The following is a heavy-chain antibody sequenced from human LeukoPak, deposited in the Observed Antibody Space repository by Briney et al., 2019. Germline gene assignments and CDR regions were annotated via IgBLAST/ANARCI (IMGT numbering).Heavy chain of an antibody. Sequence: SEALSLTCTVSGGSISSYYWSWIRQPAGKGLEWIGRIYTSGSTNYNPSLKSRVTMSVDTSKNQFSLKLSSVTAADTAVYYCARDLPTGYSYVILDYWGQGTLVTVSS. CDR3: ARDLPTGYSYVILDY. J-gene: IGHJ4*02. V-gene: IGHV4-4*07. CDR2: IYTSGST. CDR1: GGSISSYY. D-gene: IGHD5-18*01.